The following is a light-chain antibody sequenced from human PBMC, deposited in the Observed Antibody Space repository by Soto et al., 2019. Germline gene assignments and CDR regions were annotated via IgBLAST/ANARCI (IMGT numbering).Light chain of an antibody. V-gene: IGLV2-11*01. CDR2: DVS. CDR3: CSYAGSYTHV. Sequence: QSVLTQPRSVSGSPGQSVTISCTGTSVDVGGYNYVSWYQQHPGKAPTLMIYDVSKRPSGVPDRFSGSKSGNTASLTISGLQAEDEADYYCCSYAGSYTHVFGTGTKLTVL. CDR1: SVDVGGYNY. J-gene: IGLJ1*01.